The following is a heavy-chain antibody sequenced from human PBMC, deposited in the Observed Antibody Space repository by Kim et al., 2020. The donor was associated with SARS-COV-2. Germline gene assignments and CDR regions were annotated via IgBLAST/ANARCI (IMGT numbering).Heavy chain of an antibody. CDR2: ISDSGSST. V-gene: IGHV3-23*01. CDR3: AKMPRSGTYYADY. Sequence: GGSLRLSCAVSGFTFSNYGMNWVRQAPGKGLEWVSAISDSGSSTYYAASVKGRFTISRDNSKNTLYLQMNSLRGEDTAVYFCAKMPRSGTYYADYWGQGTLVTVSS. D-gene: IGHD1-26*01. CDR1: GFTFSNYG. J-gene: IGHJ4*02.